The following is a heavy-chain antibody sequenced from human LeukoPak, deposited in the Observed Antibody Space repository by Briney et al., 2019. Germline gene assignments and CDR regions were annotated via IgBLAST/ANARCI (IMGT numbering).Heavy chain of an antibody. J-gene: IGHJ4*02. D-gene: IGHD2-2*01. V-gene: IGHV3-23*01. CDR2: ISGNGGST. CDR3: AKDQERGVVVPDAADY. CDR1: GFTFSSYA. Sequence: GGSLRLSCAVSGFTFSSYAMSWVRQAPGKGLEWVSSISGNGGSTYCADSVKGRFTISRDNSKNTLYLQMNSLRGDDTAVYYCAKDQERGVVVPDAADYWGQGTLVTVSS.